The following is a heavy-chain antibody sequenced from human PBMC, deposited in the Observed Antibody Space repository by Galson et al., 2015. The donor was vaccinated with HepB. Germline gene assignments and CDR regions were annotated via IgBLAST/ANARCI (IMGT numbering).Heavy chain of an antibody. J-gene: IGHJ4*02. D-gene: IGHD2-21*02. CDR3: ANVKAQGSVTGDY. CDR1: GFTFSSYG. V-gene: IGHV3-30*18. Sequence: SLRLSCAASGFTFSSYGMHWVRQAPGEGLEWVAVISYDGSNKYYADSVKGRFTISRDNSKNTLYLQMNSLRAEDTAVYYCANVKAQGSVTGDYWGQGTLVTVSS. CDR2: ISYDGSNK.